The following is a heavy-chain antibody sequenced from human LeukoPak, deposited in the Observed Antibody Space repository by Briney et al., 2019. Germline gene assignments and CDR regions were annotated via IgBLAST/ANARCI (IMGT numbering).Heavy chain of an antibody. Sequence: GGSLRLSCAASGFTFSSYEVNWVRQAPGKGLEWVSYISSSGSTIYYADSVKGRFTISRDNAKNSLYLQMNSLRAEDTAVYYCAGGWGSGDYWGQGTLVTVSS. CDR2: ISSSGSTI. D-gene: IGHD7-27*01. CDR3: AGGWGSGDY. V-gene: IGHV3-48*03. CDR1: GFTFSSYE. J-gene: IGHJ4*02.